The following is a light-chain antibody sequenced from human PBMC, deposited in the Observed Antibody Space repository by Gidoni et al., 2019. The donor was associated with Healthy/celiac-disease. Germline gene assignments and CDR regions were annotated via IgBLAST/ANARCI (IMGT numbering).Light chain of an antibody. CDR3: QAWDSSTHVV. J-gene: IGLJ2*01. CDR2: QDS. Sequence: SYEVNQPPSVSVSPGQTASITCSGDKLGDKYACWYQQKPGQSPVLVIYQDSKRPSGIPERFSGSNSGNTATLTISGTQAMDEADYYCQAWDSSTHVVFGGGTKLTVL. V-gene: IGLV3-1*01. CDR1: KLGDKY.